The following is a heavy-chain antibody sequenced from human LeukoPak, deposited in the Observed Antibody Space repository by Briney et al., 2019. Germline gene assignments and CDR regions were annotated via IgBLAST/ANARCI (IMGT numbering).Heavy chain of an antibody. CDR3: ARGYSSPVPNFDY. J-gene: IGHJ4*02. D-gene: IGHD6-13*01. CDR2: INPNNGGT. V-gene: IGHV1-2*02. CDR1: GYTFTSYD. Sequence: ASVKVSCKASGYTFTSYDINWVRQATGQGLEWMGWINPNNGGTSYAQKFQGRVTMTRDTSITTVYMELPSLTSDDTAVYYCARGYSSPVPNFDYWGQGTLVTVSS.